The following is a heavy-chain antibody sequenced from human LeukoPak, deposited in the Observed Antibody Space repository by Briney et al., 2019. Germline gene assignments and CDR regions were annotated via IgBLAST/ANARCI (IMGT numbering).Heavy chain of an antibody. CDR3: ARAPYDILTGYFQD. CDR1: GGSISSDDYF. Sequence: SETLSLTCAVSGGSISSDDYFWSWIRQPPGKGLEWIGYIYHSGSTSYNPSLKSRVTISLDKSRNQFSLNLSSVTAADTAVYYCARAPYDILTGYFQDWGQGTLVTVSS. V-gene: IGHV4-30-2*01. CDR2: IYHSGST. D-gene: IGHD3-9*01. J-gene: IGHJ1*01.